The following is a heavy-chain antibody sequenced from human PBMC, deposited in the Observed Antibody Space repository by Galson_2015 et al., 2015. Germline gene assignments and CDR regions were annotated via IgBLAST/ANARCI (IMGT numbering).Heavy chain of an antibody. CDR3: ARLYCTRTSCYIDY. J-gene: IGHJ4*02. D-gene: IGHD2-2*02. Sequence: SETLSLTCTVSGASVNSGSYYWSWIRQPPGKGLEWIGYVYYRGNTNYSPSLKSRVTISLDTSKNQFSLKLNSVTAADTALYSCARLYCTRTSCYIDYWGQGTPVAVSS. CDR1: GASVNSGSYY. CDR2: VYYRGNT. V-gene: IGHV4-61*01.